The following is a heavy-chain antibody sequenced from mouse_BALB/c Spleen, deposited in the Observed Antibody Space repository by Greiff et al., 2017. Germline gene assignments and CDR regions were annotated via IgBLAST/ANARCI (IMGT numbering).Heavy chain of an antibody. J-gene: IGHJ2*01. D-gene: IGHD2-1*01. Sequence: ESGPGLVKPSQSLSLTCTVTGYSITSDYAWNWIRQFPGNKLEWMGYISYSGSTSYNPSLKSRISITRDTSKNQFFLQLNSVTTEDTATYYCARDGNYIDDWGQGTTLTVSA. CDR2: ISYSGST. CDR1: GYSITSDYA. CDR3: ARDGNYIDD. V-gene: IGHV3-2*02.